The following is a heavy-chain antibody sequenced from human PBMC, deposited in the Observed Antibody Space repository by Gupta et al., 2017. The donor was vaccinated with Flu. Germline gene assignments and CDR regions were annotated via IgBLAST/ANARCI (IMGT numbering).Heavy chain of an antibody. CDR3: AKDWSDYGEGGWFDP. J-gene: IGHJ5*02. V-gene: IGHV3-23*01. CDR1: GFTFSRYA. CDR2: ISGSGGST. D-gene: IGHD4-17*01. Sequence: EVQLLESGGGLVQPGGSLRLSCAASGFTFSRYAMSWFRQAPGKGLEWVSAISGSGGSTYYADSVKGRFTISRDNSKNTLYLQMNSLRAEDTAVYYCAKDWSDYGEGGWFDPWGQGTLVTVSS.